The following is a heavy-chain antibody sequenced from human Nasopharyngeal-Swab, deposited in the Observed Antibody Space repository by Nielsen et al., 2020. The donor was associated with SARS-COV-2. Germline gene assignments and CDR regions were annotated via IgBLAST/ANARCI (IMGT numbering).Heavy chain of an antibody. J-gene: IGHJ6*03. D-gene: IGHD6-13*01. CDR2: IWYDGSNK. Sequence: GESLKISCAASGFTFSSYGMHWVRQAPGKGLEWVAVIWYDGSNKYYADSVKGRFTISRDNSKNTLYLQMNSLRAEDTAVYYCARVGSSWYGINYYYYVDVWGKGTTVTVSS. CDR3: ARVGSSWYGINYYYYVDV. CDR1: GFTFSSYG. V-gene: IGHV3-33*01.